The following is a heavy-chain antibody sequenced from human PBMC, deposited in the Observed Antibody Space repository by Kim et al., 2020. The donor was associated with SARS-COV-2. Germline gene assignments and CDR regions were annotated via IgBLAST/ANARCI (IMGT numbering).Heavy chain of an antibody. V-gene: IGHV1-69*01. CDR3: ARGDAFDI. Sequence: FGTANYAQKLQGRVTITADESTSTAYMELSSLRSEDTAVYYCARGDAFDIWGQGTMVTVSS. J-gene: IGHJ3*02. CDR2: FGTA.